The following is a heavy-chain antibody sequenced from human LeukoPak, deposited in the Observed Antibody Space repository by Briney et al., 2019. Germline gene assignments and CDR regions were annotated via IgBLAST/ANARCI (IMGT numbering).Heavy chain of an antibody. D-gene: IGHD7-27*01. CDR1: GFTLSENN. CDR2: ISNDGNSK. V-gene: IGHV3-30*18. CDR3: AKEFSATPRAAAQTGDAFDV. Sequence: QAGGSLRLSCAASGFTLSENNVHWVRQAPGKGLEWVALISNDGNSKDYADSVKGRFTLSGDNSKTTVYLQMNSLRAEDTAVYYCAKEFSATPRAAAQTGDAFDVWGQGTMVTVSS. J-gene: IGHJ3*01.